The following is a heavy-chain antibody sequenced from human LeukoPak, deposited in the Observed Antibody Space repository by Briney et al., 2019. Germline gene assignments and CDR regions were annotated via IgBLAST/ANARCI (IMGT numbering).Heavy chain of an antibody. CDR2: IYSGGSI. Sequence: GGSLRLSCPASGFIVSSNYMTWVRQAPGKGLEWLSVIYSGGSIYYADSVKGRFTISRDNSKNTLYLRMNSLRAEDTAVYYCAKAYCSGGSCYVSGAFDIWGQGTMVTVSS. J-gene: IGHJ3*02. D-gene: IGHD2-15*01. V-gene: IGHV3-53*01. CDR3: AKAYCSGGSCYVSGAFDI. CDR1: GFIVSSNY.